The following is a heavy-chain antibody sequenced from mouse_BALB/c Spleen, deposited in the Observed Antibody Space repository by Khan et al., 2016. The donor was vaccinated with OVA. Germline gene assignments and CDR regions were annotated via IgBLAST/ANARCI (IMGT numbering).Heavy chain of an antibody. V-gene: IGHV1-39*01. Sequence: VQLQQSGPELEKPGASVKISCKASGYSFTGYNMTWVKQSNGKSLEWIGNIDPYYGGTTYNQKFKGKATLTVDTSSSTAYMQLKSLTSEDSAVYYCAKGIWDRYEAMDYWGQGTSVTGSS. CDR3: AKGIWDRYEAMDY. D-gene: IGHD2-14*01. CDR2: IDPYYGGT. J-gene: IGHJ4*01. CDR1: GYSFTGYN.